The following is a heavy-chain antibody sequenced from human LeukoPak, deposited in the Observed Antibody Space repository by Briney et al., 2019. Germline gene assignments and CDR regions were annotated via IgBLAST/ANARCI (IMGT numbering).Heavy chain of an antibody. J-gene: IGHJ5*02. CDR3: IVFGDSNH. V-gene: IGHV3-23*01. Sequence: GGSLRLSCAASGFTFSNYAMSWVRQAPGKGLEWVSGISGSGGSTYYADSVKGHFTISRDNSKNTLYLQINSLSVEDTAVYYCIVFGDSNHWGQGTLVTVSS. D-gene: IGHD4-17*01. CDR1: GFTFSNYA. CDR2: ISGSGGST.